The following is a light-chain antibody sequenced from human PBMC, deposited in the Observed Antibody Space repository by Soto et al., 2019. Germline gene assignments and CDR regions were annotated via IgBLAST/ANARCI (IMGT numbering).Light chain of an antibody. CDR3: QQANSFPIT. J-gene: IGKJ5*01. Sequence: DIQMTQSPSSVSASVGDRVTITCRASQGISTWVAWYQQKPGKAPKLLIYATSLLQSGVPSRFSGSASGTDFTLTISSLQPEDFATYFCQQANSFPITFGQGTRLDIK. CDR2: ATS. CDR1: QGISTW. V-gene: IGKV1-12*01.